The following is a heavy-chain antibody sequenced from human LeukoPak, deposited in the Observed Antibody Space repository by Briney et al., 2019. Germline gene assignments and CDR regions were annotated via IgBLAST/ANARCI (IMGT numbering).Heavy chain of an antibody. V-gene: IGHV4-39*01. CDR2: IYYSGST. J-gene: IGHJ4*02. D-gene: IGHD6-19*01. CDR3: ARQPSIAVADYYFDY. CDR1: GGSISSSSYY. Sequence: SETLSLTCTVSGGSISSSSYYWGWIRQPPGKGLEWIGSIYYSGSTYYNPSLKSRVTISVDTSKNQFSLKLSSVTAADTAVYYCARQPSIAVADYYFDYWGQGTLVTVSS.